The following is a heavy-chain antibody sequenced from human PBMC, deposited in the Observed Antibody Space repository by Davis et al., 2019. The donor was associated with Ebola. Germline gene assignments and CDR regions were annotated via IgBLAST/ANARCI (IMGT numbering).Heavy chain of an antibody. Sequence: GESLKISCAASGFTFSTYSMSWVRQAPGKGLEWVSSISSDSDYIYYADSAKGRFTISRDNAKNSLYLQMNSLRAEDTAVYYCARDNLPQPSTSYYYYYGMDVWGQGTTVTVSS. CDR2: ISSDSDYI. V-gene: IGHV3-21*01. J-gene: IGHJ6*02. D-gene: IGHD3-3*02. CDR3: ARDNLPQPSTSYYYYYGMDV. CDR1: GFTFSTYS.